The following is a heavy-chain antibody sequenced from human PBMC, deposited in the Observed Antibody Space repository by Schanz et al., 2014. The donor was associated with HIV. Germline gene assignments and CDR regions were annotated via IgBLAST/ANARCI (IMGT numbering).Heavy chain of an antibody. CDR1: GFTFSSFG. V-gene: IGHV3-33*01. CDR2: SWYDGNTE. CDR3: ASRTYYYASERYFLGDGMDV. Sequence: QVQVVESGGGVVRPGRSLRLSCAASGFTFSSFGMHWVRQAPGKGLEWVAASWYDGNTEYYADSVKGRFTISRDNSKKTLYLQMNSLRGEDTAVYYCASRTYYYASERYFLGDGMDVWGQGTTVTVSS. J-gene: IGHJ6*02. D-gene: IGHD3-10*01.